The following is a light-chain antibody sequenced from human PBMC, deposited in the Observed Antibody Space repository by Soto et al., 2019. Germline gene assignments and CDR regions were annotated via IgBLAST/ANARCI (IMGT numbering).Light chain of an antibody. J-gene: IGLJ2*01. CDR2: EDS. CDR1: SSDVGSYNL. Sequence: QSVLTQPASVSGSPGQSITISCTGTSSDVGSYNLVSWYQQYPGQVPKLMIYEDSKRPSGVSNRFSGSKSGNTASLTISGLQAEDEADYYCCSYAGSSTVVFGGGTKVTVL. V-gene: IGLV2-23*01. CDR3: CSYAGSSTVV.